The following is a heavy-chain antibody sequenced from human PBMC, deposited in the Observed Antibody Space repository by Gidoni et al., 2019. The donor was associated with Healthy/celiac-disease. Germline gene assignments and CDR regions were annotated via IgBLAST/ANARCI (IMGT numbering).Heavy chain of an antibody. CDR2: IIPILGIA. CDR3: ARELYSSSWLGLGAFDI. CDR1: GGTFSSYT. Sequence: QVQLVQSGAEVKKPGSSVKVSCKASGGTFSSYTISWVRQAPGQGLEWMGRIIPILGIANYAQKFQGRVTITADKSTSTAYMELSSLRSEDTAVYYCARELYSSSWLGLGAFDIWGQGTMVTVSS. D-gene: IGHD6-13*01. J-gene: IGHJ3*02. V-gene: IGHV1-69*08.